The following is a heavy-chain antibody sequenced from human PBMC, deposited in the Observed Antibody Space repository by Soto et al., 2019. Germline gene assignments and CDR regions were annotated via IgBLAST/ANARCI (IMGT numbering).Heavy chain of an antibody. V-gene: IGHV1-2*02. Sequence: GASVKVSCKACGYTFTGNYIHWVRQAPGQGREGMGWIIPNSGDTSFAQKFQGRVTMTRDTSISTAYMELSGLTSDDTAVYYCAGGHCTTTGCNNWFDPWGQGTLVTVSS. D-gene: IGHD2-2*03. J-gene: IGHJ5*02. CDR3: AGGHCTTTGCNNWFDP. CDR2: IIPNSGDT. CDR1: GYTFTGNY.